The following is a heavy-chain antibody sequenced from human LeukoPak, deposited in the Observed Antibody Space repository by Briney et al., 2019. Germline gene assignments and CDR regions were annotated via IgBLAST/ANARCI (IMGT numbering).Heavy chain of an antibody. J-gene: IGHJ3*02. CDR2: IIPILGIA. V-gene: IGHV1-69*04. CDR3: ARVGGAGTAYSESLAFDI. CDR1: GYSFTGYY. Sequence: SVKVSCKASGYSFTGYYIHWVRQAPGQGLEWMGRIIPILGIANYAQKFQGRVTITADKSTSTAYMELSSLRSEDTAVYYCARVGGAGTAYSESLAFDIWGQGTMVTVSS. D-gene: IGHD1-26*01.